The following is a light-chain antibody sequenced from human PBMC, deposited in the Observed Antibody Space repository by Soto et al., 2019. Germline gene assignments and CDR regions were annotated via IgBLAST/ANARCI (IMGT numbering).Light chain of an antibody. CDR3: QVWDSSTAVV. Sequence: SYELTQPLSVSVALGQTARITCGGNNIGSKNVHWYQQKPGQAPVLVIYRDCNRPSGIPERFSGSNSGNTATLTISRAQAGDESDYYCQVWDSSTAVVFGGGTKVTVL. V-gene: IGLV3-9*01. CDR1: NIGSKN. CDR2: RDC. J-gene: IGLJ2*01.